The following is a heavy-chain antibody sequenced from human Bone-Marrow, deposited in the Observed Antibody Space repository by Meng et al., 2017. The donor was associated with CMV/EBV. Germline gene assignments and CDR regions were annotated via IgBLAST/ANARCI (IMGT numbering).Heavy chain of an antibody. D-gene: IGHD6-13*01. CDR3: VRDSGHSNIYYSYYYGMDV. V-gene: IGHV3-21*01. Sequence: GESLKISCVASGFTFGNFNMNWVRQAPGKGLEWVSAIHYNGRDINYAGSIKGRFTVSRDNAKNSLYLQMNSLRAEDTAVYYCVRDSGHSNIYYSYYYGMDVWGQGTTVTVSS. CDR2: IHYNGRDI. CDR1: GFTFGNFN. J-gene: IGHJ6*02.